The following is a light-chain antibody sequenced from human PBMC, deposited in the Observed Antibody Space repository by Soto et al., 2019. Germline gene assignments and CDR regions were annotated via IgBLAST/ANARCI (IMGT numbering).Light chain of an antibody. CDR2: EVN. V-gene: IGLV2-14*01. J-gene: IGLJ1*01. Sequence: QSALTQPASVSGSLGQSITISCTGSSSDVGGYNYVSWYQQHPGKAPKLMIYEVNNRPSGVSNRFSGSKSGTSASLAITGLQAEDEADYYCQSFDGSLSGYVFGTGTKLTVL. CDR3: QSFDGSLSGYV. CDR1: SSDVGGYNY.